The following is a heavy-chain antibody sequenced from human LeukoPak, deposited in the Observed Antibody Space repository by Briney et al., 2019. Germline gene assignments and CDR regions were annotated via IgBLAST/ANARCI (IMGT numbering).Heavy chain of an antibody. CDR2: IYSSGSS. J-gene: IGHJ4*02. CDR1: GGSISSYY. CDR3: ARVGYGDYYFDY. D-gene: IGHD4-17*01. Sequence: SETLSLTCIVSGGSISSYYWSWIRQPAGKGLEWIRRIYSSGSSNYNPSLKSRVTMSIDTSKNQFSLRLSSVTAADTAVYYCARVGYGDYYFDYWGQGTLVTVSS. V-gene: IGHV4-4*07.